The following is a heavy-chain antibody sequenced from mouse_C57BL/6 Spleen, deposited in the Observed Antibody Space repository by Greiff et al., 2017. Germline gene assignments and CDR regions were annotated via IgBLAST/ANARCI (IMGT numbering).Heavy chain of an antibody. Sequence: EVQLQQSGPELVKPGASVKISCKASGYTFTDYYMNWVKQSHGKSLEWIGDINPNNGGTSYNQKFKGKATLTVDKSSSTAYMELRSLTSEDSAVYYCARSGLITTVVATNNWYFDVWGTGTTVTVSS. CDR2: INPNNGGT. V-gene: IGHV1-26*01. D-gene: IGHD1-1*01. CDR3: ARSGLITTVVATNNWYFDV. CDR1: GYTFTDYY. J-gene: IGHJ1*03.